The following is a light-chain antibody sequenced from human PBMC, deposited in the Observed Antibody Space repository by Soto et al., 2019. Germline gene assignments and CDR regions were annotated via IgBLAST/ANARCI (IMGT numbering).Light chain of an antibody. J-gene: IGKJ3*01. V-gene: IGKV3-20*01. CDR3: HQSGSSPQRFT. CDR1: QSVSSSY. CDR2: GAS. Sequence: EIVLTQSPGTLSLSPGERATLSCRASQSVSSSYLAWYQQKPGQAPRLLIYGASSRATGIPDRFSGSGSGTDFTLTIRRLEPEDFAVYYCHQSGSSPQRFTFGPGTKVDIK.